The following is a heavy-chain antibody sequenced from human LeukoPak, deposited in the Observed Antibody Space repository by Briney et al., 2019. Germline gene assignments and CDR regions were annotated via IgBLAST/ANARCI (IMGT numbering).Heavy chain of an antibody. J-gene: IGHJ4*02. V-gene: IGHV3-7*01. Sequence: GGSLRLSCAASGFTFSSYEMNWVRQAPGKGLEWVANIKQDGSEKYYVDSVKGRFTISRDNAKNSLYLQMNSLRAEDTAVYYCASAITRGLWGQGTLVTVSS. D-gene: IGHD3-3*01. CDR3: ASAITRGL. CDR2: IKQDGSEK. CDR1: GFTFSSYE.